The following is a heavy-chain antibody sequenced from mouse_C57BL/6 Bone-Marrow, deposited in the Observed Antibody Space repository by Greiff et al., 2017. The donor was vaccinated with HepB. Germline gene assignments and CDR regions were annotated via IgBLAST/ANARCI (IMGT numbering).Heavy chain of an antibody. CDR2: INPSSGYT. V-gene: IGHV1-4*01. D-gene: IGHD2-3*01. Sequence: QVQLKESGAELARPGASVKMSCKASGYTFTSYTMHWVKQRPGQGLEWIGYINPSSGYTKYNQKFKDKATLTADKSSSTAYMQLSSLTSEDSAVYYCANDGYYTSYFDYWGQGTTLTVSS. CDR1: GYTFTSYT. J-gene: IGHJ2*01. CDR3: ANDGYYTSYFDY.